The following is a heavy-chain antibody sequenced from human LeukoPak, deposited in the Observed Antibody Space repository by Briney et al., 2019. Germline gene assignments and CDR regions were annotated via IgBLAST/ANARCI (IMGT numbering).Heavy chain of an antibody. D-gene: IGHD6-13*01. J-gene: IGHJ6*02. Sequence: GGSLRLSCAASGFTFSSYAMSWVRQAPGKGLEWVSYISSSGSTIYYADSVKGRFTISRDNAKNSLYLQMNSLRAEDTAVYYCAREGEQQLVLHWYYYYGMDVWGQGTTVTVSS. V-gene: IGHV3-48*03. CDR2: ISSSGSTI. CDR3: AREGEQQLVLHWYYYYGMDV. CDR1: GFTFSSYA.